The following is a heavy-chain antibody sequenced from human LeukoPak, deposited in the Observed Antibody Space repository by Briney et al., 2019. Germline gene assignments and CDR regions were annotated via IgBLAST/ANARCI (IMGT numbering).Heavy chain of an antibody. J-gene: IGHJ4*02. V-gene: IGHV4-4*07. CDR3: ARELGGYYYGSGNYLGLKFDY. Sequence: PSETLSLTCTVSGGSISGHHWSWIRQPAGKGLEWIGDIYFSGSTNYNPSLKSPVTMSVDTSKNQFSLNLSSVTAADTAVYYCARELGGYYYGSGNYLGLKFDYWGQGALVTVSS. D-gene: IGHD3-10*01. CDR2: IYFSGST. CDR1: GGSISGHH.